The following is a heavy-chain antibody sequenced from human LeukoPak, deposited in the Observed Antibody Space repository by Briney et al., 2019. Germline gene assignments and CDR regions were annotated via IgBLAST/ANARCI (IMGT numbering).Heavy chain of an antibody. CDR3: ARWNYYGSGSPYYYYYGMDV. J-gene: IGHJ6*02. D-gene: IGHD3-10*01. V-gene: IGHV3-48*03. CDR1: GFTFSSYE. Sequence: GGSLRLSCAASGFTFSSYEMNWVRQAPGKGLGWVSYISSSCSTIYYADSVKGRFTISRDNAKNSLYLQMNSLRAEDTAVYYCARWNYYGSGSPYYYYYGMDVWGQGTTVTVSS. CDR2: ISSSCSTI.